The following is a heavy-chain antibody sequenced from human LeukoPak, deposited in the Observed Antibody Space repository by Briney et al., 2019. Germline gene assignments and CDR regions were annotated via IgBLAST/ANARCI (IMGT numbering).Heavy chain of an antibody. CDR2: ISEDESDK. CDR1: GFTFRKYG. CDR3: AEDRRYYDSTGYYWYFDY. J-gene: IGHJ4*02. Sequence: GGSLRLSCAASGFTFRKYGIRWVRQAPGKGLEWVAVISEDESDKQYADSVKGRFTISRDNSKNTVYLQMNSLRAEDTAVYYCAEDRRYYDSTGYYWYFDYWGQGTLVTVSS. V-gene: IGHV3-30*18. D-gene: IGHD3-22*01.